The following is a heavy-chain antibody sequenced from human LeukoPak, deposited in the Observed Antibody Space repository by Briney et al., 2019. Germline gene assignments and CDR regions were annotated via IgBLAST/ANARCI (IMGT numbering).Heavy chain of an antibody. J-gene: IGHJ4*02. CDR3: ARGYYYGSGSYAGWAAFDY. D-gene: IGHD3-10*01. Sequence: AGGSLRLSCAASGFTVSSNYMSWVRQAPGKGLGWVSVIYSGGSTYYADSVKGRFTISRDNSKNTLYLQMNSLRAEDTAGYYCARGYYYGSGSYAGWAAFDYWGQGTLVTVSS. CDR1: GFTVSSNY. CDR2: IYSGGST. V-gene: IGHV3-66*01.